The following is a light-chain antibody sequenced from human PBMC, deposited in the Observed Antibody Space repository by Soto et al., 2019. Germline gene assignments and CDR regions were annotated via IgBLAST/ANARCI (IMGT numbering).Light chain of an antibody. J-gene: IGKJ1*01. V-gene: IGKV1-5*03. CDR2: KSS. Sequence: DIPITPSPSPPSASFGDRVTITCPASQSMNDWLAWYQQKPGKAPKLLIYKSSNLQSGVPSRFSGSGSGTEFTLTISSLQPDDFATYYCQQYYSYSTFGQGTKVDIK. CDR1: QSMNDW. CDR3: QQYYSYST.